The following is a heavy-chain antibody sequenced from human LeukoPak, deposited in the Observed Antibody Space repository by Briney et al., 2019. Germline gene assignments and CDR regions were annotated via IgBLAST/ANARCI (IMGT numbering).Heavy chain of an antibody. V-gene: IGHV3-43D*03. CDR1: GFTFSSSW. D-gene: IGHD2/OR15-2a*01. CDR2: ISWDGGST. Sequence: GGSLRLSCEASGFTFSSSWMHWVRQAPGKGLEWVSLISWDGGSTYYADSVKGRFTISRDNSKNSLYLQMNSLRAEDTALYYCAKGLSEIDYWGQGTLVTVSS. CDR3: AKGLSEIDY. J-gene: IGHJ4*02.